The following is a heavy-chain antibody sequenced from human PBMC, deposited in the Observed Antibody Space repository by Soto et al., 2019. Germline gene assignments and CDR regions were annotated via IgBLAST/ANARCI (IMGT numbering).Heavy chain of an antibody. D-gene: IGHD2-2*01. Sequence: EVQLLESGGGLVQPGGSLRLSCAASGFTFSSYAMSWVRQAPGKGLEWVSTMSGSGGYTYYADSVEGRFAISRDNSKNTVYLQMADLSAEDTAVYYCATFRFCTSTSCYGREGGFWGQGTLVTVSS. V-gene: IGHV3-23*01. CDR2: MSGSGGYT. CDR1: GFTFSSYA. CDR3: ATFRFCTSTSCYGREGGF. J-gene: IGHJ4*02.